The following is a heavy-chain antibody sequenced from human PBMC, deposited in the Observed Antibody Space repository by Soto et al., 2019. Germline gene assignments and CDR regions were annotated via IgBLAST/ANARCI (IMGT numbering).Heavy chain of an antibody. CDR3: AHSGVRSFGTILGVAAPDPSCFDC. J-gene: IGHJ4*01. CDR1: GFSLSTSGVG. D-gene: IGHD3-3*01. V-gene: IGHV2-5*02. CDR2: IYWDDDK. Sequence: QITLKESGPTLVKPTQTLTLTCTFSGFSLSTSGVGVGWIRQPPGKALEWLALIYWDDDKRYSPSLKSRLTVTKDTSNNHVVITLTYMVPVHPARYYCAHSGVRSFGTILGVAAPDPSCFDCWGRLTLDTVST.